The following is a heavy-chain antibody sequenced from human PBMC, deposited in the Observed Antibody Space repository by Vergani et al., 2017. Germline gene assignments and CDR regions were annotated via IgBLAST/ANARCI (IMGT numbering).Heavy chain of an antibody. CDR3: AKDPHAMPAGFDY. J-gene: IGHJ4*02. Sequence: EVQLVESGGGLVQPGRSLRLSCAASGFTFDDYAMHWVRQAPGKGLEWVSGISWNSGSIGYADSVKGRFTISRDNAKNSLYLQMNSLRAEDTALYYCAKDPHAMPAGFDYWGQGTLVTVSS. V-gene: IGHV3-9*01. D-gene: IGHD2-2*01. CDR1: GFTFDDYA. CDR2: ISWNSGSI.